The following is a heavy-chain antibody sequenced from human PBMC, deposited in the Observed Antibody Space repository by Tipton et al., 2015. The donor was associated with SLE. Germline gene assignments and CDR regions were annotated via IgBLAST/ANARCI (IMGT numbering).Heavy chain of an antibody. CDR2: IYLSGLT. CDR1: GHSISNGDYY. J-gene: IGHJ4*02. Sequence: PGLVKPSETLSLTCTVSGHSISNGDYYWSWIRQLPGKGLEWIGHIYLSGLTSYNPSLNNRVSISVDTSNSQFSLKLSSVTAADTAIYYCAGVDDTVTTHFEHWGQGTLVTVSS. D-gene: IGHD4-17*01. V-gene: IGHV4-31*03. CDR3: AGVDDTVTTHFEH.